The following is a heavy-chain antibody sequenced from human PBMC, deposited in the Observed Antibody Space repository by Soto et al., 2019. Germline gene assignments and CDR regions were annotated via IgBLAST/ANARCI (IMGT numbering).Heavy chain of an antibody. CDR2: IHHSGST. CDR1: AGSISSNNW. D-gene: IGHD3-22*01. Sequence: QVQLQESGPGLVKPSETLSLTCAVSAGSISSNNWWSWVRQPPGKGLEWIGEIHHSGSTNYNPSLKSRVTISVDKSNNQFSLKLNSVTAADTAVYYCTRTSYYDSSGYYSHDYWGQGTLVTVSS. CDR3: TRTSYYDSSGYYSHDY. J-gene: IGHJ4*02. V-gene: IGHV4-4*02.